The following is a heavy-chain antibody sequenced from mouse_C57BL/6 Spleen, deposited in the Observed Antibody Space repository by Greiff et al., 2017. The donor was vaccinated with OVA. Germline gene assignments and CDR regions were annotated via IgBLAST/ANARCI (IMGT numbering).Heavy chain of an antibody. CDR2: IYPGGGYT. CDR3: ARELGGRRYFEV. J-gene: IGHJ1*03. V-gene: IGHV1-63*01. D-gene: IGHD2-12*01. CDR1: GYTFTNYW. Sequence: VQLQQSGAELVRPGTSVKMSCKASGYTFTNYWIGWAKQRPGHGLEWIGDIYPGGGYTNYNEKFKGKATLTADKSSSTAYMQFSSLTSDDSASDYGARELGGRRYFEVWGTGTTVTVSS.